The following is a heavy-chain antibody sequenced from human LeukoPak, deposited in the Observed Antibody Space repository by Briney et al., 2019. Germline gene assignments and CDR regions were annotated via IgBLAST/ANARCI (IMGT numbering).Heavy chain of an antibody. V-gene: IGHV1-69*05. Sequence: SVKVSCKASGGTFSSYGFSWVRQAPGQGLEWVGGIIPIFGTIKYGQKFQGRVTITTDESTSTAYMELSSLRSEDTAVYYCALSWYRYYFDYWGQGTLATVSS. D-gene: IGHD6-13*01. J-gene: IGHJ4*02. CDR3: ALSWYRYYFDY. CDR1: GGTFSSYG. CDR2: IIPIFGTI.